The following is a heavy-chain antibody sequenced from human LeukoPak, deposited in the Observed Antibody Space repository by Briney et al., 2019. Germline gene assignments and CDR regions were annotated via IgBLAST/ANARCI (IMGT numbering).Heavy chain of an antibody. CDR1: GYTFTSYY. Sequence: ASVKVSCKASGYTFTSYYMHWVRQAPGQGLEWMGIINPSGGSTSYAQKFQGRVTITADESTSTAYMELSSLRSEDTAVYYCASIDEQWLVLDYWGQGTLVTVSS. J-gene: IGHJ4*02. CDR2: INPSGGST. CDR3: ASIDEQWLVLDY. V-gene: IGHV1-46*01. D-gene: IGHD6-19*01.